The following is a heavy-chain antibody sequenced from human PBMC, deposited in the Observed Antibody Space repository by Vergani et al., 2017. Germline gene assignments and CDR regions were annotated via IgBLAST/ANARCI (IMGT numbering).Heavy chain of an antibody. CDR2: INHSGST. Sequence: QVQLQQWGAGLLKPSETLSLTCAVYGGSFSGYYWSWTRQPPGKGLEWIGEINHSGSTNYNPSLKSRVTISVDTSKNQFSLKLSSVTAADTAVYYCARTNGSGIRWFDPWGQGTLVTVSS. J-gene: IGHJ5*02. D-gene: IGHD3-10*01. CDR1: GGSFSGYY. V-gene: IGHV4-34*01. CDR3: ARTNGSGIRWFDP.